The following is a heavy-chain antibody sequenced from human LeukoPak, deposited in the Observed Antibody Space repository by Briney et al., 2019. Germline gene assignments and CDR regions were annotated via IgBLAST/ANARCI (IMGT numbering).Heavy chain of an antibody. J-gene: IGHJ5*02. CDR3: ARLAAITTWFDP. D-gene: IGHD5-12*01. CDR2: IYPGDSDT. V-gene: IGHV5-51*01. Sequence: GESLKSSCKGSGYSFTNSWIGWVRQLPGKGLEWMGIIYPGDSDTRYSPSFQGQVTISADKSVSTAYLQWGSLKASDTAIYYCARLAAITTWFDPWGQGTLVTVSS. CDR1: GYSFTNSW.